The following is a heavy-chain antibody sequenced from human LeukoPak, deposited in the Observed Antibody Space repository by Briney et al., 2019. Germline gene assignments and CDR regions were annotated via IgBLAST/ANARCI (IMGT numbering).Heavy chain of an antibody. CDR1: GFTFSNYA. D-gene: IGHD1-26*01. CDR2: ISYDGSNE. V-gene: IGHV3-30*04. J-gene: IGHJ4*02. Sequence: GGSLRLSCAASGFTFSNYAMHWVRQAPGKGLEWVALISYDGSNEYYADSVKGRFTISRDNSKNTLYLQMNSLRVEDTAVYYCTRDSGSYYAYSDYWGQGTPVTVSS. CDR3: TRDSGSYYAYSDY.